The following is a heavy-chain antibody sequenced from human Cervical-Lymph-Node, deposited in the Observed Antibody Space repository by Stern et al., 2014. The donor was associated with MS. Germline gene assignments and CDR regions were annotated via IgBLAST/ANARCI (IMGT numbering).Heavy chain of an antibody. V-gene: IGHV3-30*18. J-gene: IGHJ4*02. D-gene: IGHD1-1*01. CDR3: AKDASTPFDY. CDR2: ISYDGSNK. CDR1: GFTFSSYG. Sequence: VQLVESGGGVVQPGRSLRLSCAASGFTFSSYGMHWVRQAPGKGLEWVAVISYDGSNKYYADPVKGRFTISRDNSKNTLYLQMNSLRAEDTAVYYCAKDASTPFDYWGQGTLVTVSS.